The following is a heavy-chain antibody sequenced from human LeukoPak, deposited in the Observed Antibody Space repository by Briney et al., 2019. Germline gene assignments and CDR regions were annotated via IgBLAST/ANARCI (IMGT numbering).Heavy chain of an antibody. V-gene: IGHV1-18*01. CDR2: ISAYNGNT. Sequence: GASVKVSCRASGYTFTSYGISWVRQAPGQGLEWMGWISAYNGNTNYAQKLQGRVTMTTDTSTSTAYMELRSLRSDDTAVYYCARHDTGYSSSWYDYWGQGTLVTVSS. CDR3: ARHDTGYSSSWYDY. CDR1: GYTFTSYG. J-gene: IGHJ4*02. D-gene: IGHD6-13*01.